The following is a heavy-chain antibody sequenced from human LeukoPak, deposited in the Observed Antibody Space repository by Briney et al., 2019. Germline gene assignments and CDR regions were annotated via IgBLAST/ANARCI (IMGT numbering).Heavy chain of an antibody. CDR3: ARDRDYYGSNPYFDY. CDR1: GFTFSSYG. CDR2: IWYDGSNK. D-gene: IGHD3-10*01. V-gene: IGHV3-33*01. Sequence: QPGRSLRLSCAASGFTFSSYGMHWVRQAPGKGVEWVAVIWYDGSNKYYADSVKGRFTISRDNSKNTLYLQMNSLRAEDTAVYYCARDRDYYGSNPYFDYWGQGTLVTVSS. J-gene: IGHJ4*02.